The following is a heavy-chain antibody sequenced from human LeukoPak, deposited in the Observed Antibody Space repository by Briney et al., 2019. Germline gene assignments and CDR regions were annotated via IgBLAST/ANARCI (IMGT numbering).Heavy chain of an antibody. Sequence: SETLSLTCAVYGGSFSGYYWSWIRQPPGKGLEWIGEINHSGSTNYNPSLKSRVTISVDTSKDQFSLKLSSVTAADTAVYYCARALAYYYDSSGFTDNYWGQGTLVTVSS. CDR1: GGSFSGYY. J-gene: IGHJ4*02. CDR2: INHSGST. V-gene: IGHV4-34*01. D-gene: IGHD3-22*01. CDR3: ARALAYYYDSSGFTDNY.